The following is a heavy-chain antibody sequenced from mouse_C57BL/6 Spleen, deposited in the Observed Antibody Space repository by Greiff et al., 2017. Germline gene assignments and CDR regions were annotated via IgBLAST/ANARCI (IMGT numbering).Heavy chain of an antibody. J-gene: IGHJ1*03. CDR2: IYPRSGNT. CDR3: AREGYHWYFDV. D-gene: IGHD2-2*01. Sequence: QVQLQQSGAELARPGASVKLSCTASGYTFTSYGISWVKQRTGQGLEWIGEIYPRSGNTYYNEKFKGKATLTADKSSSTAYMELRSLTSEDSAVYFCAREGYHWYFDVWGTGTTVTVSS. CDR1: GYTFTSYG. V-gene: IGHV1-81*01.